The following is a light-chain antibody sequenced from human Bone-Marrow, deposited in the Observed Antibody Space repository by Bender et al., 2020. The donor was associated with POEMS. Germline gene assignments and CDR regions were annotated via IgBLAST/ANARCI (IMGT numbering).Light chain of an antibody. CDR1: GSDLGGFNY. Sequence: QSALTQPASVSGSPGQSITISCTGTGSDLGGFNYVSWYQQLPGKAPKLVIYGTNNRPSGVSNRFSGSKSDNTASLTISGLQAEDEADFYCCSYADNSVWVFGGGTKLTVL. V-gene: IGLV2-14*01. J-gene: IGLJ3*02. CDR3: CSYADNSVWV. CDR2: GTN.